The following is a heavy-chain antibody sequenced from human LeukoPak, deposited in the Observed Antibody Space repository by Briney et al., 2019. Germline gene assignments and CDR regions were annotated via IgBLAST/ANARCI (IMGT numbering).Heavy chain of an antibody. D-gene: IGHD4-17*01. CDR2: ISYDGSNK. CDR1: GFTFSSYA. V-gene: IGHV3-30-3*01. CDR3: AREGGRSGDFDY. J-gene: IGHJ4*02. Sequence: GRSLRLSCAASGFTFSSYAMHWVRQAPGKGLEWVAVISYDGSNKYYADSVKGRFTISRDNSKNTLYLQMNSLRAEDTAVYYCAREGGRSGDFDYWGQGTLVTVSS.